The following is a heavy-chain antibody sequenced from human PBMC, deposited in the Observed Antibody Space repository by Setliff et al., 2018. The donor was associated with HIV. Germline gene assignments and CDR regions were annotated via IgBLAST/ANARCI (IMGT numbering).Heavy chain of an antibody. J-gene: IGHJ4*02. CDR1: GFSLSDRS. V-gene: IGHV3-7*03. CDR2: INQDASKK. Sequence: GGSLRLSCETSGFSLSDRSMHWVRQAPGKGLEWVANINQDASKKYYVDSVKGRFTISRGNAKNSLSLQMNSLRVEDTAVYFCATILVNQQPYRYFDYWGQGTLVTVSS. D-gene: IGHD6-13*01. CDR3: ATILVNQQPYRYFDY.